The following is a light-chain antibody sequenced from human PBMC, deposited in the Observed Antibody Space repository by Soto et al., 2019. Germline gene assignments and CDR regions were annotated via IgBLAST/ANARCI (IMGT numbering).Light chain of an antibody. Sequence: DIQMTQSPSTLSASVGDRVTITCRASQSISSWLAWYQQKPGKAPKLLIYDASSLETGVPSRFSGSGSGTEFTLTISSLQPDDFATYYCQPSNSYPWTFGQGTKVEI. CDR1: QSISSW. J-gene: IGKJ1*01. V-gene: IGKV1-5*01. CDR3: QPSNSYPWT. CDR2: DAS.